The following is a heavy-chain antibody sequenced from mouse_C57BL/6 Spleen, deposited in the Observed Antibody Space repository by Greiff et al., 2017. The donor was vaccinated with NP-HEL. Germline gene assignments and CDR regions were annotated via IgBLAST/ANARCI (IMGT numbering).Heavy chain of an antibody. Sequence: DVQLQESGAELVRPGASVKLSCTASGFNIKDDYMHWVKQRPEQGLEWIGWIDPENGDTEYASKFQGKATITEDTSSNTAYLQLSSLTSEDTSVYYFTTSPDGYYPSWFAYWGQGTLVTVSA. J-gene: IGHJ3*01. D-gene: IGHD2-3*01. CDR3: TTSPDGYYPSWFAY. CDR2: IDPENGDT. V-gene: IGHV14-4*01. CDR1: GFNIKDDY.